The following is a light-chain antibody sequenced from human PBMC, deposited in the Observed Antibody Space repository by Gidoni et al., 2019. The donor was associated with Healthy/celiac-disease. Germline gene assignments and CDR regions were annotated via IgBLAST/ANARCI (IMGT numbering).Light chain of an antibody. CDR3: CSYAGSSTVGV. CDR2: DGS. V-gene: IGLV2-23*01. Sequence: HSSLPKHPSASRSPGQSITISCTGTSSDVGSYNLVSWYHQQPAKAPTLMIYDGSKRPSGVSNRFSGSKSGNTASLTISGLQAEDEADYYCCSYAGSSTVGVFGGGTKLTVL. CDR1: SSDVGSYNL. J-gene: IGLJ2*01.